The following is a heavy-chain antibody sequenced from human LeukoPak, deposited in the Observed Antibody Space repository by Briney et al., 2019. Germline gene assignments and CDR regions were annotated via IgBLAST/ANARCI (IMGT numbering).Heavy chain of an antibody. Sequence: GGSLRLSCAASGFTFSGSWMTWVRQAPGKGLEWVANIKEDGNEKNYGDYVKGRFAISRDNAKNSLYLQMSSLRAEDTAVYYCATLSDDYWGQGTLVTVS. CDR2: IKEDGNEK. CDR1: GFTFSGSW. CDR3: ATLSDDY. D-gene: IGHD2-21*02. J-gene: IGHJ4*02. V-gene: IGHV3-7*01.